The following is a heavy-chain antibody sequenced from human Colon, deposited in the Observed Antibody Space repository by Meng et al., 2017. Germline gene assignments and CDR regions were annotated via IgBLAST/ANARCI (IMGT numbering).Heavy chain of an antibody. CDR2: ITSDGKDT. CDR1: GFTFTTSW. Sequence: GGSLRLSCEAAGFTFTTSWMHWVRQVPGKGLVWVSRITSDGKDTYYADSVKGRFTVSRDNAKNTLYLQMNSLRVEDTAVYYCARDRHYDSSNYWVGFTFDIWGQG. V-gene: IGHV3-74*01. D-gene: IGHD3-22*01. CDR3: ARDRHYDSSNYWVGFTFDI. J-gene: IGHJ3*02.